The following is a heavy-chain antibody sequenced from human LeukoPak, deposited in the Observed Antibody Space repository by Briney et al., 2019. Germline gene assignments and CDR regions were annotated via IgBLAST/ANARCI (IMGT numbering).Heavy chain of an antibody. CDR1: GGSISSGSYY. V-gene: IGHV4-61*02. D-gene: IGHD3-22*01. CDR3: ARTDYDSSRYCDY. J-gene: IGHJ4*02. Sequence: SQTLSLICTVSGGSISSGSYYWSWIRQPAGKGLEWIGRIYTSGSTNYNPSLKSRVTISVDTSKNQFSLKLSSVTAADTAVYYCARTDYDSSRYCDYWGQAYLASVSS. CDR2: IYTSGST.